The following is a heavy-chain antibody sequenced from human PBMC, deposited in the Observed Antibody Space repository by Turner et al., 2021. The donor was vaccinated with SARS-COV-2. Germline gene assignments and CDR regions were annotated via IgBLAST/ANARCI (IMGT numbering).Heavy chain of an antibody. V-gene: IGHV3-53*01. J-gene: IGHJ4*02. Sequence: EVQLVESGGGLIQPGGSLRLSCAASGFTVSSNYMSWVRQAPGKGLEWLSVIYSGGSTYYADSVKGRFTISRDNSKNTLYLQMNSLRAEDTAVYYCAKAQLGYYLGVDYWGQGTLVTVSS. CDR2: IYSGGST. D-gene: IGHD3-3*01. CDR1: GFTVSSNY. CDR3: AKAQLGYYLGVDY.